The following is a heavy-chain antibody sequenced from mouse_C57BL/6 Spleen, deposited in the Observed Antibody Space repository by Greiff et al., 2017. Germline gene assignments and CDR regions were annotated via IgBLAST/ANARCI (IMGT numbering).Heavy chain of an antibody. D-gene: IGHD3-2*02. J-gene: IGHJ4*01. V-gene: IGHV1-69*01. CDR2: IDPSDSYT. Sequence: QVQLQQPGAELVMPGASVKLSCKASGYTFTSYWMHWVKQRPGQGLEWIGEIDPSDSYTNYNQKFKGKSTFTVDKSSSTAYMQLSSLTSEDSAVYYCARSQTAQATAMDYWGQGTSVTVSS. CDR1: GYTFTSYW. CDR3: ARSQTAQATAMDY.